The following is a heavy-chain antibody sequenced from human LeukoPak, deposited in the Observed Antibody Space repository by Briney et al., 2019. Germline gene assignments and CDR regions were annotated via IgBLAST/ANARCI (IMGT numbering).Heavy chain of an antibody. Sequence: TSETPSLTCTVSGGSISSSNCYWGWIRQPPGKGLEWIGSIYYSGSTYYNPSLKSRVTISVDTSKNQFSLKLSSVTAADTAVYYCARDSRISAAGRGLYYFDYWGQGTLVTVSS. CDR1: GGSISSSNCY. CDR2: IYYSGST. J-gene: IGHJ4*02. CDR3: ARDSRISAAGRGLYYFDY. D-gene: IGHD6-13*01. V-gene: IGHV4-39*07.